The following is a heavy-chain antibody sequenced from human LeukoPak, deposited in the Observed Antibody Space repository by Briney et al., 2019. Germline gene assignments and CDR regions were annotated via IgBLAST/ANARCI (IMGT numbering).Heavy chain of an antibody. CDR3: AKDHLPGIVVADRDY. D-gene: IGHD6-19*01. J-gene: IGHJ4*02. CDR1: GFTFSSYA. CDR2: ISGSGGFT. V-gene: IGHV3-23*01. Sequence: GGSLRLSCAASGFTFSSYAMSWVRQAPGKGLEWVSGISGSGGFTYYADSVKGRSTISRDNSKNTLYLQINSLRAEDTAIYYCAKDHLPGIVVADRDYWGQGTLVTVSS.